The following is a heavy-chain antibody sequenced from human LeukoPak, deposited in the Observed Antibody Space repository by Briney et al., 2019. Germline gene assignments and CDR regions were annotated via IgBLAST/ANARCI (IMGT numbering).Heavy chain of an antibody. D-gene: IGHD1-14*01. Sequence: SETLSLTCTVSGGSISSYYWGWIRQPPGKGLEWIGYIYYSGSTNYNPSLKSRVTISVDMSKNQFSLKLSSVTAADTAVYYCARSGAPDYYYYMDVWGKGTTVTVSS. V-gene: IGHV4-59*01. CDR1: GGSISSYY. CDR3: ARSGAPDYYYYMDV. J-gene: IGHJ6*03. CDR2: IYYSGST.